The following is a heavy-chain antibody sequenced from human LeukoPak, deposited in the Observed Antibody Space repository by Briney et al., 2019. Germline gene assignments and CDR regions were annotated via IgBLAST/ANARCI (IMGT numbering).Heavy chain of an antibody. CDR2: ISGSGGTT. CDR3: ARVPPDEVFYYYYYYMDV. J-gene: IGHJ6*03. V-gene: IGHV3-23*01. CDR1: GFTFSSYA. Sequence: GGSLRLSCAASGFTFSSYAMNWVRQAPGKGLEWVPSISGSGGTTYYAGSVKGRFTISRDNAKNSLYLQMNSLRAEDTAVYYCARVPPDEVFYYYYYYMDVWGKGTTVTISS.